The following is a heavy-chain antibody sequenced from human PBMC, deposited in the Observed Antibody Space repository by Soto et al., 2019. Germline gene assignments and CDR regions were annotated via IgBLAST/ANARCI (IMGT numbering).Heavy chain of an antibody. V-gene: IGHV3-23*01. CDR1: GFTFSSYA. J-gene: IGHJ4*02. CDR3: ANYTSGYDYPGFDY. CDR2: ISGSGGST. Sequence: GGSLRLSCAASGFTFSSYAMSWVRQAPGKGLEWVSAISGSGGSTYYADSVKGRFTISRDNSKNTLYLQMNSLRAEDTAVYYCANYTSGYDYPGFDYWGRGSLVTVSS. D-gene: IGHD5-12*01.